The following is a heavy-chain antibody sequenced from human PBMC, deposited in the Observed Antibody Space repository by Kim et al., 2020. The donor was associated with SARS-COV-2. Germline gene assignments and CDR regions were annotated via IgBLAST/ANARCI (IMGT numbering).Heavy chain of an antibody. Sequence: GGSLRLSCVASGFTFSTYAMHWVRQAPDKGLEWVAVVSYEGSSQYYADSVKGRFTISRDNSKNTMYLTMNSLRPEDTAFYICVRGMSSWHTSPFDTWGQGTLVIVSS. J-gene: IGHJ3*02. CDR3: VRGMSSWHTSPFDT. CDR1: GFTFSTYA. CDR2: VSYEGSSQ. V-gene: IGHV3-30*03.